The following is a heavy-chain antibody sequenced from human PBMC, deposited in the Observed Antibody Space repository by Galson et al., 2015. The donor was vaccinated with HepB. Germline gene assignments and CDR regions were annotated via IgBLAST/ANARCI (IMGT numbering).Heavy chain of an antibody. Sequence: SVKVSCKVSGYIFTTYGISWVRQAPGQGLEWIGWISAYNGDTNYAQKVQDRVTVTTDTSTSTAYMDLRSLKSDDTAVYYCATGGYCDGPHALDYWSQGTLVTVSS. D-gene: IGHD5-12*01. J-gene: IGHJ4*02. CDR3: ATGGYCDGPHALDY. CDR2: ISAYNGDT. CDR1: GYIFTTYG. V-gene: IGHV1-18*01.